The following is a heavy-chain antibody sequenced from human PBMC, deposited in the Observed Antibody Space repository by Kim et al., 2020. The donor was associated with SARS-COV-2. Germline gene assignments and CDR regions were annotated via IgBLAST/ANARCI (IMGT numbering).Heavy chain of an antibody. CDR1: GYSFTSYW. V-gene: IGHV5-10-1*01. Sequence: GESLKISCKGSGYSFTSYWISWVRQMPGKGLEWMGRIDPSDSYTNYSPSFQGHVTISADKSISTAYLQWSSLKASDTAMYYCASQVPAADTISYYYYGMDVWGQGTTVTVSS. D-gene: IGHD2-2*01. CDR2: IDPSDSYT. J-gene: IGHJ6*02. CDR3: ASQVPAADTISYYYYGMDV.